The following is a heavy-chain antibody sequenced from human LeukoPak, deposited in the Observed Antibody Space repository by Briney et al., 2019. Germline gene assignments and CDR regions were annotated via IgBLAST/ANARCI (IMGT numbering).Heavy chain of an antibody. Sequence: GGSLRLSCAASGFTFSSYSMNWVRQAPGKGLEWVSSISSSSSYIYYADSVKGRFTISRDNAKNSLYLRMNSLRAEDTAVYYCARDLTVTTRDDYWGQGTLVTVSS. D-gene: IGHD4-17*01. V-gene: IGHV3-21*01. CDR1: GFTFSSYS. CDR2: ISSSSSYI. J-gene: IGHJ4*02. CDR3: ARDLTVTTRDDY.